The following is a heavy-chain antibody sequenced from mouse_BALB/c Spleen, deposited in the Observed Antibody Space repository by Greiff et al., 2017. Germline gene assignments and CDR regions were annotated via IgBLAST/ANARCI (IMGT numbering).Heavy chain of an antibody. V-gene: IGHV5-6-4*01. CDR1: GFTFSSYT. D-gene: IGHD6-1*01. J-gene: IGHJ2*01. CDR2: ISSGGSYT. CDR3: TRGPLFDY. Sequence: EVMLVESGGGLVKPGGSLKLSCAASGFTFSSYTMSWVRQTPEKRLEWVATISSGGSYTYYPDSVKGRFTISRDNAKNTLYLQMSSLKSEDTAMYYCTRGPLFDYWGQGTTLTVSS.